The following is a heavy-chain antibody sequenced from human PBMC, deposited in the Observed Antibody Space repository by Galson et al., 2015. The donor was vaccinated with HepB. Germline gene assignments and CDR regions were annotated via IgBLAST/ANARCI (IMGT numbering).Heavy chain of an antibody. CDR3: ARGLGDWFDP. V-gene: IGHV3-21*01. Sequence: SLRLSCAASGFTFSNYNMNWVRQAPGKGLEWVSSISSYSSFIYYGDSVKGRIIISRDNAKNSLYLQMNSLTAEDTAVYYCARGLGDWFDPWGQGTLVTVSS. CDR2: ISSYSSFI. J-gene: IGHJ5*02. CDR1: GFTFSNYN.